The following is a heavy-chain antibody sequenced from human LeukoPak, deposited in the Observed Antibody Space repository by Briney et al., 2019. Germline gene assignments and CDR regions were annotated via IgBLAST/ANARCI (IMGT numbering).Heavy chain of an antibody. D-gene: IGHD4-17*01. CDR1: GFTFSSYE. Sequence: GGSLRLSCAASGFTFSSYEMNWVRQAPGKGLEWLSYISSSGTTIKYADSVKGRFTISRDNAKDSLYLQVNSLRAEDTAVYYCARIMITVTTSDYWGQGTLVTVSS. CDR2: ISSSGTTI. V-gene: IGHV3-48*03. CDR3: ARIMITVTTSDY. J-gene: IGHJ4*02.